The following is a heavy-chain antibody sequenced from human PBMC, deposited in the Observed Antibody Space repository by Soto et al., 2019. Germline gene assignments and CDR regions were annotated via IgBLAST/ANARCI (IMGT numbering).Heavy chain of an antibody. D-gene: IGHD1-26*01. J-gene: IGHJ3*02. CDR3: ARQGSGSYNAFDI. V-gene: IGHV4-39*01. Sequence: QLQLQESGPGLVKPSETLSLTCTVSGGSISSSSYYWGWIRQPPGKGLEWIGTIYYSGSTYYNPSLKSRVPRSVDTSKNQFSLKLSSVTAADTAVYYCARQGSGSYNAFDIWGQGTVVTVSS. CDR1: GGSISSSSYY. CDR2: IYYSGST.